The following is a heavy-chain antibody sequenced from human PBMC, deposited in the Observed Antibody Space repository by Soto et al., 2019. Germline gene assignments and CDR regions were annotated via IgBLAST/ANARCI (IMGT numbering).Heavy chain of an antibody. CDR1: GYTFTDYA. Sequence: QVQLVQSGAEVKKPGASVKVSCKASGYTFTDYAVHWVRQAPGQRLEWMGWIAAGNGRTRYSQNFQGRVTITRDTSATRAYIVVSGLRSEDTAVYYCAKGSQMWTPDYWGQGTLVTVSS. D-gene: IGHD2-21*01. CDR2: IAAGNGRT. J-gene: IGHJ4*02. V-gene: IGHV1-3*01. CDR3: AKGSQMWTPDY.